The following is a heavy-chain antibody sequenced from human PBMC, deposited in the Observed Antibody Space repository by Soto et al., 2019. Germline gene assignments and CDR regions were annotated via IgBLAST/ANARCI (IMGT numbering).Heavy chain of an antibody. CDR3: ARHKRASWGYCSGGSCRSAFDI. D-gene: IGHD2-15*01. Sequence: SETLSLTCTVSGGSISSYYWSWIRQPPGKGLEWIGYIYYSGSTNYNPSLKSRVTISVDTSKNQFSLKLSSVTAADTAVYYCARHKRASWGYCSGGSCRSAFDIWGPGTIVTVSS. CDR1: GGSISSYY. V-gene: IGHV4-59*08. J-gene: IGHJ3*02. CDR2: IYYSGST.